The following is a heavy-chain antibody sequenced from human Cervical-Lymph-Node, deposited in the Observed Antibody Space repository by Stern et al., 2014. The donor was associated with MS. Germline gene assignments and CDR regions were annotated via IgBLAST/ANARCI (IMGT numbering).Heavy chain of an antibody. CDR2: IRSKANSYAT. Sequence: EVQLEESGGGLVQPGGSLKLSCAASGFTFSGSAMHWVRQASGKGLEWVGRIRSKANSYATAYAASVKGRFTISRDDSKNTAYLQMDSLKTEDTAVYYCTSGLGYSYDYRIVDYWGQGTLVTVSS. V-gene: IGHV3-73*01. CDR1: GFTFSGSA. D-gene: IGHD5-18*01. CDR3: TSGLGYSYDYRIVDY. J-gene: IGHJ4*02.